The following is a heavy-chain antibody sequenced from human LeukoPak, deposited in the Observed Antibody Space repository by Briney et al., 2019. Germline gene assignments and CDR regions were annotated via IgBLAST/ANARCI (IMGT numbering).Heavy chain of an antibody. Sequence: ASVKVSCKASGYTFTGYQIHYVRQAPGQGLEWMGWITPNSGDTIYAQKFQGGVTMTRDTSINTAYMEVSGLTSDDTAIYFCARTFYDSGSFYSYWGHGTLVTVSS. CDR1: GYTFTGYQ. CDR2: ITPNSGDT. CDR3: ARTFYDSGSFYSY. V-gene: IGHV1-2*02. D-gene: IGHD3-10*01. J-gene: IGHJ4*01.